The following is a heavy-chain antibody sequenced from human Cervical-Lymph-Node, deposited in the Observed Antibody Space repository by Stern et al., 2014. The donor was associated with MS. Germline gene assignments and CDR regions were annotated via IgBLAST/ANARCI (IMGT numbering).Heavy chain of an antibody. Sequence: QVQLVQSGAEVKKPGASVKVSCKASGYTFRKYYMHWVRQAPGQGLEWVGIINPSRNTTSHAQKFQDRVTISKDTSTSTVYMELSSLRSEDTAVYYCARDSSGTYSSLDYWGQGPLVTVSS. V-gene: IGHV1-46*03. J-gene: IGHJ4*02. CDR1: GYTFRKYY. CDR3: ARDSSGTYSSLDY. D-gene: IGHD1-26*01. CDR2: INPSRNTT.